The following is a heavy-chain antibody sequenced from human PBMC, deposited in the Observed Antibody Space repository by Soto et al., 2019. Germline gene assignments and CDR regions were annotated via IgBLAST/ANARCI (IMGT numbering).Heavy chain of an antibody. D-gene: IGHD4-4*01. J-gene: IGHJ5*02. CDR2: VYFSGST. CDR1: GDSVSSGDYY. CDR3: ARDKAPYSNYAWGWFDP. Sequence: SETLSLTCSVSGDSVSSGDYYWSWIRQPPGKGLEWIGHVYFSGSTNYIPSLKSRLTMSVDTAKNQFSLKLNSVTAADTAVYYCARDKAPYSNYAWGWFDPWGQGTLVTVSS. V-gene: IGHV4-61*08.